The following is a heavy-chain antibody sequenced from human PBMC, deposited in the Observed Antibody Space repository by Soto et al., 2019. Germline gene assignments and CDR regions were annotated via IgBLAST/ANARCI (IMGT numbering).Heavy chain of an antibody. CDR3: AKVGTGRVWLRWLDP. J-gene: IGHJ5*02. Sequence: QMQLQESGPGLVKASETLSLTCTVSGASISSHYWSWIRQPPGKGLEWIGYIYNKGNINYNPSLKSRVTISVDTSNKQFSLNLTSVTAADTAVYYCAKVGTGRVWLRWLDPWGQGSLVTVSS. CDR1: GASISSHY. V-gene: IGHV4-59*11. CDR2: IYNKGNI. D-gene: IGHD5-18*01.